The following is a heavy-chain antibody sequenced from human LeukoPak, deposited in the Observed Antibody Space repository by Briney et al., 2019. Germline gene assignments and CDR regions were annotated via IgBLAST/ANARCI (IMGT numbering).Heavy chain of an antibody. D-gene: IGHD5-24*01. CDR1: GGSISSYY. J-gene: IGHJ4*02. CDR3: ARGDRWLQFSLDH. CDR2: IYHRGST. Sequence: PSETLSLTCTVSGGSISSYYWSWIRQPPGKGLEWIGYIYHRGSTDYNPSLKSRVTISVDMSKSQFSLKLSSLTAADTAVYYCARGDRWLQFSLDHWGQGTLVTVSS. V-gene: IGHV4-59*01.